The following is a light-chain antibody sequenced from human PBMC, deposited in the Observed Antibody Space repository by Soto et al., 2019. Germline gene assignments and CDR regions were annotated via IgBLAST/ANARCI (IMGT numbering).Light chain of an antibody. CDR1: SSKIGAGYD. J-gene: IGLJ2*01. Sequence: QSVLTQPPSVSGAPGQRVTISCTGSSSKIGAGYDVHWYQQLPGTAPKLLIYGDTNRPSGVPDRFSGSKSGTSASLAITGLQAEDEADYYCQSYDSSLTGVIFGGGTKL. CDR2: GDT. V-gene: IGLV1-40*01. CDR3: QSYDSSLTGVI.